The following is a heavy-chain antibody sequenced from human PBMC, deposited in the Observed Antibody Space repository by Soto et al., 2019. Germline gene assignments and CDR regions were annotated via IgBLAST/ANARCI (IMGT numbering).Heavy chain of an antibody. V-gene: IGHV3-30*18. Sequence: QVQLVESGGGVVQPGRSLRLSCAASGFTFSSYGMHWVRQAPGKGLEWVAVISYDGSNKYYADSVKGRFTISRDNSKNTLYLQXXSXRXXDTAVYYCAKDMVSGVSYYDSSGYYYPYYYYGMDVWGQGTTVTVSS. CDR2: ISYDGSNK. CDR1: GFTFSSYG. J-gene: IGHJ6*02. D-gene: IGHD3-22*01. CDR3: AKDMVSGVSYYDSSGYYYPYYYYGMDV.